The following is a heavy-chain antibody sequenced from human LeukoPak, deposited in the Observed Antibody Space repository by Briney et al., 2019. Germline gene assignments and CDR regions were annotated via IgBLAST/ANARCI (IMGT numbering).Heavy chain of an antibody. V-gene: IGHV1-18*01. J-gene: IGHJ4*02. CDR1: GYRFTSYG. Sequence: ASVKVSCKASGYRFTSYGISWVRQAPGQGLGWMGWISVYNGNTNYAQKLQGRVTMTTDTFTNTDYMELRSLRSDDTAVYYCARDRYYYDSSGYYPDFDYWGQGTLVTVSS. CDR3: ARDRYYYDSSGYYPDFDY. D-gene: IGHD3-22*01. CDR2: ISVYNGNT.